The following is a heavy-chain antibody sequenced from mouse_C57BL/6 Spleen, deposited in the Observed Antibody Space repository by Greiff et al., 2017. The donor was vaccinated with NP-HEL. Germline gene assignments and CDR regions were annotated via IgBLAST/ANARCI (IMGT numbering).Heavy chain of an antibody. D-gene: IGHD1-1*01. CDR1: GFTFSSYA. V-gene: IGHV5-4*01. CDR2: ISDGGSYT. CDR3: TRECRITTVVARYYAMDY. J-gene: IGHJ4*01. Sequence: DVHLVESGGGLVKPGGSLKLSCAASGFTFSSYAMSWVRQTPEKRLEWVATISDGGSYTYYPDNVKGRFPISRDNAKNNLYLQMSHLKSEDTAMYYCTRECRITTVVARYYAMDYWGQGTSVTVSS.